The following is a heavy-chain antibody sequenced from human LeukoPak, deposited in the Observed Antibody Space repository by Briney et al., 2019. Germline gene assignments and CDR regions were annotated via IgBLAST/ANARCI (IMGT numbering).Heavy chain of an antibody. CDR3: ARPTFDY. CDR1: GFTFSSYW. Sequence: GGSLRLSCAASGFTFSSYWMHWVRQAPGKGLVWVSRISGDGSTTRYADSVKGRFTISRDNAKNTLFLQMSSLRAEDTAVYYCARPTFDYWGQGTLVTVSS. CDR2: ISGDGSTT. V-gene: IGHV3-74*01. J-gene: IGHJ4*02.